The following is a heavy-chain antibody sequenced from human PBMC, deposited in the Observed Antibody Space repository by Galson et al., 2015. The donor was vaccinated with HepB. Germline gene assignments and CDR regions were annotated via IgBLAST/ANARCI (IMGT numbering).Heavy chain of an antibody. CDR1: GFTFSSYG. CDR2: VSFDGSHT. J-gene: IGHJ4*02. V-gene: IGHV3-30*03. CDR3: ARQRLGMAAAAFDY. Sequence: SLRLSCAASGFTFSSYGMHWVRQAPGKGLEWVAIVSFDGSHTYYADSVKGRFTISRDSSKNTVYLQMNSLRAEDTAMFYCARQRLGMAAAAFDYWGQGTLVAVSS. D-gene: IGHD6-13*01.